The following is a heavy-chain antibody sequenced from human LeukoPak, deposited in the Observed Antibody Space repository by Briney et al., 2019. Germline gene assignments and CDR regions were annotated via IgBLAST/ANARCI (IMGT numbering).Heavy chain of an antibody. V-gene: IGHV3-33*01. CDR3: ARSKAAAGMPPGY. CDR2: IWYDGSNK. CDR1: GFTFSSYG. Sequence: GGSLRLSCAASGFTFSSYGMHWVRQAPGKGLEWVAVIWYDGSNKYYADSVKGRLTISRDNSKNTLYLQMNSLRAEDTAVYYCARSKAAAGMPPGYWGQGTLVTVSS. D-gene: IGHD6-13*01. J-gene: IGHJ4*02.